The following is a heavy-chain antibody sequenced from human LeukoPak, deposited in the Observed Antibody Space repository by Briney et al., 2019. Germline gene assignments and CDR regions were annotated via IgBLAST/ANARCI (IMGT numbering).Heavy chain of an antibody. V-gene: IGHV4-30-4*01. CDR3: AREPYCGGDCLYYYYYMDV. Sequence: PSETLSLTCTVSGGSISSGDYYWSWIRQPPGKGLEWIGYIYYSGSTYYNPSLKSRVTISVDTSKNQFSLKLSSVTAADTAVYYCAREPYCGGDCLYYYYYMDVWGKGTTVTVSS. CDR2: IYYSGST. J-gene: IGHJ6*03. CDR1: GGSISSGDYY. D-gene: IGHD2-21*01.